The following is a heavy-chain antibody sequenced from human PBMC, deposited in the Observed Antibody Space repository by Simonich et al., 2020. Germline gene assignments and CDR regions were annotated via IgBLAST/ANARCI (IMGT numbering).Heavy chain of an antibody. CDR1: GGSFSGYY. CDR3: ARCGLENYESLTGYQNWFDP. D-gene: IGHD3-9*01. Sequence: QVQLQQWGAGLLKPSETLSLTCAVYGGSFSGYYWSWIRQPPGKGLEWIGEINHSGSTNTNTSLKSRVNKAVDTSKNQFSLKLSSGTAADTAVEDGARCGLENYESLTGYQNWFDPWGQGTLVTVSS. V-gene: IGHV4-34*01. J-gene: IGHJ5*02. CDR2: INHSGST.